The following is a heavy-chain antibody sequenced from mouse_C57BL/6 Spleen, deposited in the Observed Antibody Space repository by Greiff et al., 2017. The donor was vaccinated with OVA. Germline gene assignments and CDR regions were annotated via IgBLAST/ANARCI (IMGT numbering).Heavy chain of an antibody. CDR1: GYSITSGYY. J-gene: IGHJ3*01. Sequence: EVKLQESGPGLVKPSQSLSLTCSVTGYSITSGYYWNWIRQFPGNKLEWMGYISYDGSNNYNPSLKNRISITRDTSKNQFFLKLNSVTTEDTATDYCASYLLRPWFAYWGQGTLVTVSA. V-gene: IGHV3-6*01. CDR2: ISYDGSN. D-gene: IGHD1-2*01. CDR3: ASYLLRPWFAY.